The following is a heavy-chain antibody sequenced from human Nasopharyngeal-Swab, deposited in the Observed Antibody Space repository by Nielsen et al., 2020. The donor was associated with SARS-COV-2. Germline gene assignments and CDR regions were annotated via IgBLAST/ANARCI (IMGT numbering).Heavy chain of an antibody. CDR1: GFTFSSYA. V-gene: IGHV3-23*01. J-gene: IGHJ6*02. Sequence: GGSLRLSCAASGFTFSSYAMSWVRQAPGRGLEWVSAISGSGGSTYYADSVKGRSTISRDNSKNTLYLQMNSLRAEDTAVYYCATHGSGRIGGMDVWGQGTTVTVSS. D-gene: IGHD3-10*01. CDR2: ISGSGGST. CDR3: ATHGSGRIGGMDV.